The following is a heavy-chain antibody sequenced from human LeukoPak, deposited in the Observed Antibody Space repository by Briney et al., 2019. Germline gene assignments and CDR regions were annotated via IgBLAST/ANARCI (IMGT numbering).Heavy chain of an antibody. J-gene: IGHJ4*02. Sequence: PGGSLRLSCAASGFTFSNSAMNWVRQVPGKGLELVSSIDYDSSHIYYAASVRGRFTISRDNARNSVYLQMNSLRVEDTAVYYCARDPLRYLRVGHYDYWGQGTLVAVSS. V-gene: IGHV3-21*01. CDR1: GFTFSNSA. D-gene: IGHD3-9*01. CDR3: ARDPLRYLRVGHYDY. CDR2: IDYDSSHI.